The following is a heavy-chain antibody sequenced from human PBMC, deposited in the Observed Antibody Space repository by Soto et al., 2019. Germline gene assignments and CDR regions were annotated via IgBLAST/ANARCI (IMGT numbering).Heavy chain of an antibody. Sequence: GGSLRLSCAASGFTVSSNYMSWVRQAPGKGLEWVSVIYSGGSTYYADSVKGRFTISRDNSKNTLYLQMNSLRAEDTAVYYCAAFRDSSSWYLGYWGQGTLVTVSS. CDR2: IYSGGST. J-gene: IGHJ4*02. CDR1: GFTVSSNY. CDR3: AAFRDSSSWYLGY. V-gene: IGHV3-53*01. D-gene: IGHD6-13*01.